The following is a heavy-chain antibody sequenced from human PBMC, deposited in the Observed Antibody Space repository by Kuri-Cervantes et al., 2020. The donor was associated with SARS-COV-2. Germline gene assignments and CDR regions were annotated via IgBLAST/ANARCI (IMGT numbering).Heavy chain of an antibody. Sequence: GGSLRLSCAASGFTFSSYSMNWVRQAPGKGPEWVSSISSSSSYIYYADSVKGRFTISRDNAKNSLYLQMNSLRAGDTAVYYCAELGMGPVDYWGQGTLVTVSS. J-gene: IGHJ4*02. CDR1: GFTFSSYS. CDR3: AELGMGPVDY. D-gene: IGHD7-27*01. V-gene: IGHV3-21*01. CDR2: ISSSSSYI.